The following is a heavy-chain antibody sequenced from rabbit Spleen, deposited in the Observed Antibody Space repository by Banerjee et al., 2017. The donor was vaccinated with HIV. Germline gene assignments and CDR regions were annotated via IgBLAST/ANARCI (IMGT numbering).Heavy chain of an antibody. CDR3: ARSDGASSYWGYDL. Sequence: QEQLEESGGDLVQPEGSLTLTCKASGFSLSSDYYICWVRQAPGKGLEWIACIYGGGGVYIYYATWAKGRFTISKTSSTTVTLQMTSLTAADTATYFCARSDGASSYWGYDLWGPGTLVTVS. V-gene: IGHV1S45*01. D-gene: IGHD8-1*01. CDR2: IYGGGGVYI. J-gene: IGHJ6*01. CDR1: GFSLSSDYY.